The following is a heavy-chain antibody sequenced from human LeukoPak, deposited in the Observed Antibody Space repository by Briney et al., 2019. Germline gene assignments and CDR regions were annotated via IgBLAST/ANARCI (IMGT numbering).Heavy chain of an antibody. Sequence: SETLSLTCTVSGGSISSGGYYWSWIRQHPGQGLEWIGYIYYSGSTYYNPSLKSRVTISVDTSKNQFSLKLSSVTAADTAVYYCARSRQDGSGRSKNTNNWFDPWGQGTLVTVSS. CDR2: IYYSGST. D-gene: IGHD3-10*01. CDR3: ARSRQDGSGRSKNTNNWFDP. V-gene: IGHV4-31*03. CDR1: GGSISSGGYY. J-gene: IGHJ5*02.